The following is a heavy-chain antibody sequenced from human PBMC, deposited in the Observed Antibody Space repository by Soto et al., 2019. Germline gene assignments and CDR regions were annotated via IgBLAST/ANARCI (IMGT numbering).Heavy chain of an antibody. V-gene: IGHV5-10-1*01. CDR1: GYSFTSYW. D-gene: IGHD3-10*01. CDR2: IDPSDSYT. CDR3: ARHGRLYGSGRY. Sequence: PVESLIISCKGSGYSFTSYWIIWVLQMPGKGLEWMGRIDPSDSYTNYSPSFQGHVTISADKSISTAYLQWSSLKASDTAMYYCARHGRLYGSGRYWGQGTLFTVSS. J-gene: IGHJ4*02.